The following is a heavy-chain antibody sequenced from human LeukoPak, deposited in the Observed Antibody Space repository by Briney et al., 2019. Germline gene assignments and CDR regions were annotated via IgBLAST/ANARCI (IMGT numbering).Heavy chain of an antibody. CDR3: ARGGYSYGYDDDFEY. CDR2: VNHNGKT. V-gene: IGHV4-34*01. D-gene: IGHD5-18*01. Sequence: PSETLSLTCAVYGGSFTGYYWSWIRQSPGKGLEWIGEVNHNGKTNYNPSLKSRATISLASSKNQFSLKLTSVTAADTAVYYCARGGYSYGYDDDFEYWGQGILVTVSS. CDR1: GGSFTGYY. J-gene: IGHJ4*02.